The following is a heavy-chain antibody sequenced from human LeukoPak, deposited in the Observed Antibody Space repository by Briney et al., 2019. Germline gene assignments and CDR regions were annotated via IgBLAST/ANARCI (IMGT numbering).Heavy chain of an antibody. J-gene: IGHJ4*02. CDR1: GFTFGSYW. D-gene: IGHD2-15*01. CDR3: TRRYFDY. V-gene: IGHV3-7*01. CDR2: IKQDGSEK. Sequence: GGSLRLSCAASGFTFGSYWMSWVRQAPGKGLEWVANIKQDGSEKYYVDSVKGRFTISRDNAKNSLYLQMNSLRAEDTAVYYCTRRYFDYWGQGTLVTVSS.